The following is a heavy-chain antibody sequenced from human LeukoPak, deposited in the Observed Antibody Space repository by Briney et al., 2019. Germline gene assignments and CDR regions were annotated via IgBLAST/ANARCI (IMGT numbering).Heavy chain of an antibody. CDR1: GFTFDDYA. J-gene: IGHJ6*02. D-gene: IGHD6-19*01. V-gene: IGHV3-9*01. CDR2: ISWNSGSI. Sequence: GGSLRLSCAASGFTFDDYAMQWVRQAPGKGLEWVSGISWNSGSIGYADSVKGRFTISRDNAKNSLYLQMNSLRAEDTALYYCAKDPRSYYYYGMAVWGQGTTVTVSS. CDR3: AKDPRSYYYYGMAV.